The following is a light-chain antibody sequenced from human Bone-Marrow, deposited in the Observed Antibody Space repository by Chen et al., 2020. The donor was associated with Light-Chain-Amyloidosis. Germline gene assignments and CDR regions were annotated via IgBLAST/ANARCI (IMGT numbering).Light chain of an antibody. V-gene: IGKV3-15*01. CDR1: ESVSTN. CDR3: QQYNKWPPIT. J-gene: IGKJ5*01. CDR2: GAS. Sequence: EIVMTQSPATLSVSPGDRATVSCRASESVSTNLAWYQHKPGQAPRLLIYGASTRATGIPATFSGSGSGTEFTLTISSVQSEDFGLYFCQQYNKWPPITFGQGTRLGIK.